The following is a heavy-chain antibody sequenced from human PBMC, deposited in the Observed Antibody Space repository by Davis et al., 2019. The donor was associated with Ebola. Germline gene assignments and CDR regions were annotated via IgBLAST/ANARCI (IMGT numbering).Heavy chain of an antibody. CDR3: ARGPGGSGYSGYDFDY. J-gene: IGHJ4*02. V-gene: IGHV4-34*01. CDR1: GGSFSAYD. Sequence: MPSETLSLTCAVYGGSFSAYDWSWIRQPPGKGLEWVGESNHSGGTNYNPSLKSRVTISVDTSKNQFSLKLSSVTAADTAVYYCARGPGGSGYSGYDFDYWGQGTLVTVSS. CDR2: SNHSGGT. D-gene: IGHD5-12*01.